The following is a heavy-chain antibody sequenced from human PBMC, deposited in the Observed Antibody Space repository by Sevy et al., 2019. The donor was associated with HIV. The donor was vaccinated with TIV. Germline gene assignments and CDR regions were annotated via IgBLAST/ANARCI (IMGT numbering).Heavy chain of an antibody. D-gene: IGHD2-2*01. V-gene: IGHV4-31*03. CDR3: ARVSRIVVVPAATRGAFDI. CDR2: IYYSGST. J-gene: IGHJ3*02. Sequence: SETLSLTCTVSGGSISSGGYYWSWIRQHPGKGLEWIGYIYYSGSTYYNTSLKSRVTISVDTSKNQFSLKLSSVTAADTAVYYCARVSRIVVVPAATRGAFDIWGQGTMVTVSS. CDR1: GGSISSGGYY.